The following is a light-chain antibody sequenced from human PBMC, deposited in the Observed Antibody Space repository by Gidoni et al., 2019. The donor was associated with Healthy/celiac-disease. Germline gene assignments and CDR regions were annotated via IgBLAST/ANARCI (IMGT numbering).Light chain of an antibody. J-gene: IGKJ2*01. V-gene: IGKV1-9*01. CDR3: QQLNSYPYT. CDR2: AAS. CDR1: QGISRS. Sequence: DIQLTQSPSFLSASGGDRVTITCWASQGISRSLAWYQQKPGKAPKLLSYAASTLQSGVPSRFSGSGAGTEFTLTISSLQPEDFATYYCQQLNSYPYTFGQXTKLEIK.